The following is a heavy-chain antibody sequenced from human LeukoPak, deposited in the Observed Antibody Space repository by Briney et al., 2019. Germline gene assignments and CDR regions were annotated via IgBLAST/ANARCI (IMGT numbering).Heavy chain of an antibody. CDR3: ARDRQDSSGYYRG. CDR2: IIPILGIA. V-gene: IGHV1-69*04. Sequence: SVKVSCKASGGTFSSYTISWVRQAPGQGHEWMGRIIPILGIANYAQKFQGRVTITADKSTSTAYMELSSLRSEDTAVYYCARDRQDSSGYYRGWGQGTLVTVSS. CDR1: GGTFSSYT. J-gene: IGHJ4*02. D-gene: IGHD3-22*01.